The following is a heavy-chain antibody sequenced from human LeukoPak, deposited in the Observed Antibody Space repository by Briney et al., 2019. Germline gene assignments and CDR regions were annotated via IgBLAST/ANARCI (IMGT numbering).Heavy chain of an antibody. CDR3: ARDGGSYGWVDY. CDR2: IYYSGST. V-gene: IGHV4-31*03. D-gene: IGHD1-26*01. J-gene: IGHJ4*02. CDR1: GGSISSGGYY. Sequence: SETLSLTCTVSGGSISSGGYYWSWIRQHPGKGLEWIGYIYYSGSTYYNPSLKSRVTISVDTSKNQFSLKLSSVTAADTAVYYCARDGGSYGWVDYWGQGTLVTVSS.